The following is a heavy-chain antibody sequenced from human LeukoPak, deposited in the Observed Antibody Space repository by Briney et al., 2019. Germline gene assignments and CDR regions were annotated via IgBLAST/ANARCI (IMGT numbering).Heavy chain of an antibody. CDR3: ARVGYQLKEDGFDV. J-gene: IGHJ3*01. Sequence: ASVKVSCKASGYTFTGYYIHWVRQAPGQGLEWMGWVTPNVGKTGCAQKFQGRVTITRDSSISTVYMELSSLTSEDTAVYYCARVGYQLKEDGFDVWGQGTLLTVSS. D-gene: IGHD1-1*01. CDR2: VTPNVGKT. V-gene: IGHV1-8*03. CDR1: GYTFTGYY.